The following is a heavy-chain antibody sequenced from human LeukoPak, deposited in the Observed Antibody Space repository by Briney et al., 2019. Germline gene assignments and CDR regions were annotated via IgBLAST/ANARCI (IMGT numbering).Heavy chain of an antibody. D-gene: IGHD3-22*01. CDR1: GFTFNSYG. J-gene: IGHJ4*02. CDR3: ARGYYDSSGSGFYFDS. Sequence: GRSLRLSCAASGFTFNSYGMHWVRQAPGKGLEWVAVIWYDGSKKYYADSVKGRVTISRDNSKNTMYLEVNSQRAEDTAVYYCARGYYDSSGSGFYFDSWGQGTLVTVSS. V-gene: IGHV3-33*01. CDR2: IWYDGSKK.